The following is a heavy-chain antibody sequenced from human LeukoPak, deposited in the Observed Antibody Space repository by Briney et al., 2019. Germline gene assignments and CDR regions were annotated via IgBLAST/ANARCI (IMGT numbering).Heavy chain of an antibody. CDR2: IYYGGST. V-gene: IGHV4-39*01. Sequence: SETLSLTCTVSGGSISSYYWGWIRQRPGKGLEWIGSIYYGGSTYYNPSLKSRVTISVDTSKNQFSLKLSSVTAADTAVYYCARQGITIFEVAFDYWGQGTQVTVSS. CDR3: ARQGITIFEVAFDY. D-gene: IGHD3-3*01. CDR1: GGSISSYY. J-gene: IGHJ4*02.